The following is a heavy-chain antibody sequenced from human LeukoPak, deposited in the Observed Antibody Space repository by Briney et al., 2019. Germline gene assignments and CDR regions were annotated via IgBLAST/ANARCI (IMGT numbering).Heavy chain of an antibody. Sequence: PSQTLSLTCTVSGGSISSGDYYWSWIRQPPGKGLEWIAYMHYSGSTYYNPSLKSRVTMSADTSKNQLSLKLSSVTAADTAVYYCAGPYYYDSRIDPWGQGILVTVSS. CDR3: AGPYYYDSRIDP. CDR2: MHYSGST. D-gene: IGHD3-22*01. V-gene: IGHV4-30-4*01. J-gene: IGHJ5*02. CDR1: GGSISSGDYY.